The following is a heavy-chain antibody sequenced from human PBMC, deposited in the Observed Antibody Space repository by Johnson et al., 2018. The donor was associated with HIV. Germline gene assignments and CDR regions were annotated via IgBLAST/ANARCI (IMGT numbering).Heavy chain of an antibody. V-gene: IGHV3-64*01. CDR1: GFSFSSFS. CDR3: ARGGYYYDGDGAFDF. Sequence: VQLVESGGGLVQPGGSLRLSCAASGFSFSSFSMHWVRQAPGKGLEYVSTTSSNGDRTYYANSVKGRFIISRDNSENTLYLQMGSLRAEDMAVYYFARGGYYYDGDGAFDFWGQGTIVTVSS. J-gene: IGHJ3*01. CDR2: TSSNGDRT. D-gene: IGHD3-22*01.